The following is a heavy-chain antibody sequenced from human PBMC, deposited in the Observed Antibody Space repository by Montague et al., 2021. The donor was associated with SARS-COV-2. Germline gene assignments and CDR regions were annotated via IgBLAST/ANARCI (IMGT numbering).Heavy chain of an antibody. J-gene: IGHJ5*01. CDR3: AQGGTTGSTRAWLDP. V-gene: IGHV4-59*13. CDR1: GGSISSYY. CDR2: IYYSGST. Sequence: SQTLSLTCTVSGGSISSYYWSWIRHPPGKGLEWIGYIYYSGSTNNNHYYSGSTHNNPSLKSRVTMSVDTSKMQLSLKVSSVTAADTAGYYCAQGGTTGSTRAWLDPWGQGTLVTVSS. D-gene: IGHD1-1*01.